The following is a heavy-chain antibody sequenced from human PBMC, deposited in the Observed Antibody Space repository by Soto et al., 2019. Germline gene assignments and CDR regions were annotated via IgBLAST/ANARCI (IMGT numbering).Heavy chain of an antibody. D-gene: IGHD3-22*01. CDR3: ARYYFDRSGYYYGYFDS. V-gene: IGHV4-38-2*01. CDR1: GFAIGRTYY. Sequence: SETLSLTCGVSGFAIGRTYYWGWIRQTPGKGLEWIGSISYSGSTFYNASLQSRVTISIDTSKNHFSLRLTSVTAADTALYYCARYYFDRSGYYYGYFDSWGQGALVTVSS. CDR2: ISYSGST. J-gene: IGHJ4*02.